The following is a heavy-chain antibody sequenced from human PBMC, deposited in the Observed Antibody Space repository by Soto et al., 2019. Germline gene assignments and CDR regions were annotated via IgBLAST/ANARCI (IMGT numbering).Heavy chain of an antibody. Sequence: GGSLRLSCAASGFTFSDYGIDWIRQAPGKGLEWVAVISHEGGTQYYADSVRGRFTVSRDNSKNTLYLQMNSLRAEDTAVYYCARDSTWIPYYHYGMDVWGQGTTVTV. CDR1: GFTFSDYG. D-gene: IGHD5-18*01. CDR2: ISHEGGTQ. J-gene: IGHJ6*02. CDR3: ARDSTWIPYYHYGMDV. V-gene: IGHV3-33*08.